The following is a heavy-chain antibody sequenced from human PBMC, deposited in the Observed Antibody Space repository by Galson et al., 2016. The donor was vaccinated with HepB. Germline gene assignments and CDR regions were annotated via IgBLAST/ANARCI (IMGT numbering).Heavy chain of an antibody. CDR3: ARGRSGDGYCLDF. V-gene: IGHV3-48*03. J-gene: IGHJ4*02. CDR1: GFTFSAYE. D-gene: IGHD5-18*01. CDR2: ISAGSSEI. Sequence: SLRLSCAASGFTFSAYEVNWVRQAPGKGLEWVSYISAGSSEIYYAESVKGRFTVSRDDAKDSLFLQMNSLRADDTALYYCARGRSGDGYCLDFWGQGTLVTVSS.